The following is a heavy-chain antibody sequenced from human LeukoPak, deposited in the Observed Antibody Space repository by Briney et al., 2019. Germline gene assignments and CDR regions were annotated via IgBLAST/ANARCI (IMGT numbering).Heavy chain of an antibody. D-gene: IGHD5-12*01. J-gene: IGHJ3*02. CDR3: ARDDSGYDHAFDI. CDR1: GFTFSDYY. CDR2: ISSSGSTI. V-gene: IGHV3-11*04. Sequence: GRSLRLSCAASGFTFSDYYMSWIRQAPGKGLEWVSYISSSGSTIYYADSVKGRFTISRDNAKNSLYLQMNSLRAEDTAVYYCARDDSGYDHAFDIWGQGTMVTVSS.